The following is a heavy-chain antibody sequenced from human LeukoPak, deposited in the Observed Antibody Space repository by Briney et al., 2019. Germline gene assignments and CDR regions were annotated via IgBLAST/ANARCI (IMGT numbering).Heavy chain of an antibody. Sequence: PSETLSLTCIVSGASMSSSTYYWGWLRQRPVKGLEWIGSVFYAGSTYYNPSLKSRVTIYVDTSKNQVSLKLSSVTAADTALYYCAGQPYCNGHCSFTDWGQGTLVTVSS. J-gene: IGHJ4*02. V-gene: IGHV4-39*01. D-gene: IGHD2-21*01. CDR3: AGQPYCNGHCSFTD. CDR1: GASMSSSTYY. CDR2: VFYAGST.